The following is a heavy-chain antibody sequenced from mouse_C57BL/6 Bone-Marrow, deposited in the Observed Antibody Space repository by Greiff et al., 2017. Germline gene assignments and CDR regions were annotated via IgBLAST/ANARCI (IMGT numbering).Heavy chain of an antibody. CDR1: GYTFTSYW. D-gene: IGHD1-1*01. CDR3: ARSDYYGSSDDWYFDV. J-gene: IGHJ1*03. Sequence: VQLQQSGAELVKPGASVKLSCKASGYTFTSYWMPWVKQRPGQGLEWIGYINPGSGYTKYNKKFKDKATLTVDKSSSTAYMQLSSLTSEDSAVYYGARSDYYGSSDDWYFDVGGRGTTVTVSA. V-gene: IGHV1-7*01. CDR2: INPGSGYT.